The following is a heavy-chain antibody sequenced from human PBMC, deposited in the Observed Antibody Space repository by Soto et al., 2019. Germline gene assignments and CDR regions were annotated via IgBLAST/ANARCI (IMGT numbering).Heavy chain of an antibody. Sequence: NPSETLSLTCTVSGGSISSYYWSWIRQPPGKGLEWIGYIYYSGSTNYNPSLKSRVTISVDTSKNQFSLKLSSVTAADTAVYYCARRGRGYKIWGQGTMVTVSS. CDR2: IYYSGST. D-gene: IGHD3-10*01. J-gene: IGHJ3*02. CDR3: ARRGRGYKI. V-gene: IGHV4-59*08. CDR1: GGSISSYY.